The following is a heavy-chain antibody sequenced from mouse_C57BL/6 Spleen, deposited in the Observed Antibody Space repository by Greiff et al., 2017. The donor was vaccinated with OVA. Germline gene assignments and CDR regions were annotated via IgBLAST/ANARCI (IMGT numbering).Heavy chain of an antibody. CDR1: GYTFTSYW. CDR2: IYPGNSDT. Sequence: EVQLQESGPVLARPGASVKMSCKTSGYTFTSYWMHWVKQRPGQGLEWIGAIYPGNSDTSYNQKFKGKAKLTAVTAASTAYMELSSLTNEDSAVYYCTRASTTVYYFDYWGQGTTLTVSS. V-gene: IGHV1-5*01. J-gene: IGHJ2*01. D-gene: IGHD1-1*01. CDR3: TRASTTVYYFDY.